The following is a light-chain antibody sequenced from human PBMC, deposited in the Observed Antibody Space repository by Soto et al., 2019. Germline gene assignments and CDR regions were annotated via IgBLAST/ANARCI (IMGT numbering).Light chain of an antibody. CDR2: AAS. CDR1: QGIGVY. CDR3: QKYNSAPLT. J-gene: IGKJ4*01. Sequence: DIQMTQSPSSVSASLGDRVTITCRASQGIGVYLAWFQQKPGNVPKLLIYAASTLQSGVPSRFSGSVSGTDFTLSISSLQHEDVATYYCQKYNSAPLTFGGGTKVEIK. V-gene: IGKV1-27*01.